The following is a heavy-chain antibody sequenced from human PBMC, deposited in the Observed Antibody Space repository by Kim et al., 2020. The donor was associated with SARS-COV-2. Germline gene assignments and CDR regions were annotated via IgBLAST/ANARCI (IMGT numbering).Heavy chain of an antibody. CDR3: ARDRVNSPPPTVTTIYYYGMDV. Sequence: ASVKVSCKASGYTFTSYAMHWVRQAPGQRLEWMGWINAGNGNTKYSQKFQGRVTITRDTSASTAYMELSSLRSEDTAVYYCARDRVNSPPPTVTTIYYYGMDVWGQGTTVTVSS. CDR2: INAGNGNT. CDR1: GYTFTSYA. D-gene: IGHD4-17*01. V-gene: IGHV1-3*01. J-gene: IGHJ6*02.